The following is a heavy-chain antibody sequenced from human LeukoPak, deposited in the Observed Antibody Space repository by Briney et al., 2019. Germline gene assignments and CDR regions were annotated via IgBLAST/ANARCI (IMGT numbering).Heavy chain of an antibody. CDR3: ARGYYGGDY. Sequence: PSETLSLTCAVYGGSFSGYYWSWIRQPPGKGLEWIGEINHSGRTNYNPSLKSRVTISVDTSKNQVSLKLSSVTAADTAVYYCARGYYGGDYWGQGTLVTVPS. D-gene: IGHD3-10*01. CDR2: INHSGRT. J-gene: IGHJ4*02. CDR1: GGSFSGYY. V-gene: IGHV4-34*01.